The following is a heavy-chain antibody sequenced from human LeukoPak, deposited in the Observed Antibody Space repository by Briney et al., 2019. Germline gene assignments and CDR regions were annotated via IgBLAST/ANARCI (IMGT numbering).Heavy chain of an antibody. Sequence: SETLSLTCTVSGGSISSSSYYWGWIRQPPGKGLEWSGSTYYSGSTYYNPSLKSRVTISVDTSKNQFPLKLSSVTAADTAVYYCARLPNDYDYVWGSYRYTSYYMDVWGKGTPVTVSS. V-gene: IGHV4-39*01. CDR3: ARLPNDYDYVWGSYRYTSYYMDV. J-gene: IGHJ6*03. D-gene: IGHD3-16*02. CDR2: TYYSGST. CDR1: GGSISSSSYY.